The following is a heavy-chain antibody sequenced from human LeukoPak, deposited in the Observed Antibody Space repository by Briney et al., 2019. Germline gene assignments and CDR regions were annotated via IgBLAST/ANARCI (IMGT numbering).Heavy chain of an antibody. J-gene: IGHJ4*02. CDR3: AKDTDLAVAGQSFDY. CDR2: ISGSGGST. CDR1: GFTFSSYA. D-gene: IGHD6-19*01. V-gene: IGHV3-23*01. Sequence: GGSLRLSCAASGFTFSSYAMSWVRQAPGKGLEWVSAISGSGGSTYYADSVKGRFTISRDNSKNTLYLQMNSLRAEDTAVYYCAKDTDLAVAGQSFDYWGRGTLVTVSS.